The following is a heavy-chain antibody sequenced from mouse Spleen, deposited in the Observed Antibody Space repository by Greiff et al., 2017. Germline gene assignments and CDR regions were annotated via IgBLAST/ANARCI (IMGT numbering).Heavy chain of an antibody. J-gene: IGHJ3*01. CDR3: ARVGDYRYSWFAY. V-gene: IGHV5-9-1*01. CDR2: ISSGGSYT. CDR1: GFAFSSYD. D-gene: IGHD2-14*01. Sequence: EVMLVESGGGLVKPGGSLKLSCAASGFAFSSYDMSWVRQTPEKRLEWVATISSGGSYTYYPDSVKGRFTISRDNAKNTLYLQMSSLRSEDTAMYYCARVGDYRYSWFAYWGQGTLVTVSA.